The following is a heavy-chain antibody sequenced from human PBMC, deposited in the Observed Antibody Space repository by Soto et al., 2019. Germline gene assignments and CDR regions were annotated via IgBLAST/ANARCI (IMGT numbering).Heavy chain of an antibody. J-gene: IGHJ5*02. CDR2: IYPGDSDT. V-gene: IGHV5-51*01. Sequence: GESLKISCKGSGYTFSSFWIAWVRQMPGKGLEFMGVIYPGDSDTRYSPSFQGQVTISADKSISTAYVQWSSLKASDTAIYYCALSTTPPNGFDTWGQGTLVTVSS. D-gene: IGHD2-2*01. CDR1: GYTFSSFW. CDR3: ALSTTPPNGFDT.